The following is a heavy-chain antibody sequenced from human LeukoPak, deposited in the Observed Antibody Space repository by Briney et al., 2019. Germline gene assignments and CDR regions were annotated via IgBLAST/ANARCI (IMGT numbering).Heavy chain of an antibody. CDR3: ARGPNKSDGGNSGSARCDP. D-gene: IGHD4-23*01. CDR1: GYTFTTYD. V-gene: IGHV1-8*01. CDR2: MNPNSGNT. Sequence: GASVKVSCKASGYTFTTYDINWVRQATGQGLEWMGWMNPNSGNTGYAQKFQGRVTMTRNTSISTAYMELSSLRSEDTAVYYCARGPNKSDGGNSGSARCDPWGQGTLVTVSS. J-gene: IGHJ5*02.